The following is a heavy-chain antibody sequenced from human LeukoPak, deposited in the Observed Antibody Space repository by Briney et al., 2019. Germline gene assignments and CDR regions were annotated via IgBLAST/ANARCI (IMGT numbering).Heavy chain of an antibody. J-gene: IGHJ6*02. CDR2: ISAYNGNT. CDR3: ARDSDGGYTYYYYGMEV. CDR1: GYTFTSYG. V-gene: IGHV1-18*01. D-gene: IGHD5-12*01. Sequence: ASVKVSCKASGYTFTSYGISWVRQAPGRGLEWMGWISAYNGNTNYAQKLQGRVTMTTDTPTSTAYMELRSLRSDDTAVYYCARDSDGGYTYYYYGMEVWGQGTTVTVSS.